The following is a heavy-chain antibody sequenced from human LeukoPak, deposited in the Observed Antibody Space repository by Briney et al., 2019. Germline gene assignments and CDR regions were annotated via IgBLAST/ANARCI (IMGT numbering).Heavy chain of an antibody. CDR2: IYYSGFT. CDR3: ASLVTGTIWTDF. V-gene: IGHV4-39*01. CDR1: GGSVNSDNYD. Sequence: SETLSLTCTVSGGSVNSDNYDWGWIRQPPGKGLEWIGTIYYSGFTYYNPSLNSRVTISVDTSQNQFSLKLSSVTAADAAIYYCASLVTGTIWTDFWGQGTLVTVSS. D-gene: IGHD1-7*01. J-gene: IGHJ4*02.